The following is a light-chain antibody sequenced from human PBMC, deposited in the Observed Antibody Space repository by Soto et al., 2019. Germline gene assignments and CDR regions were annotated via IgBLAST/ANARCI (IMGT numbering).Light chain of an antibody. CDR1: SSDVGSFNR. CDR3: NSYTSSSTYV. V-gene: IGLV2-18*02. J-gene: IGLJ1*01. Sequence: QSDLTQPPSVSGSPGQSVAISCTGTSSDVGSFNRVSWYQQPPGTAPKLLIYEVSNRPSGVPDRFSGSKSGNTASLTISGLQAEDEADYYCNSYTSSSTYVFGTGTKLTVL. CDR2: EVS.